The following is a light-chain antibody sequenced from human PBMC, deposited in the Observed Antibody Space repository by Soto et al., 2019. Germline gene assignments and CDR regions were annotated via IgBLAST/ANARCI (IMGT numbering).Light chain of an antibody. J-gene: IGKJ1*01. CDR3: QQSNSHSWT. CDR2: EAS. V-gene: IGKV1-5*03. CDR1: QNINSW. Sequence: IQMTQSPSSLSSSVGDRVTITCLASQNINSWLAWYQQKPGKAPNLLIYEASSLESGVPSRFGGSGSGTEFTLTISILQPDDFATYYCQQSNSHSWTFAQGTNVDI.